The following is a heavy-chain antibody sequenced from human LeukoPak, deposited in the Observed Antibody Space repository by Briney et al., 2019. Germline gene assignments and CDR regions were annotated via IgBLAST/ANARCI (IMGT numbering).Heavy chain of an antibody. Sequence: VASVKVSCKASGYTFTGYYIDWVRQAPGQGLEWMGWINPNSGDTNYAQKFQGRVTMTRDTSISTAYMELSRLRSDDTAVYYCARDEFRTNGMDVWGQGTTVTVSS. CDR1: GYTFTGYY. J-gene: IGHJ6*02. D-gene: IGHD1-14*01. CDR2: INPNSGDT. V-gene: IGHV1-2*02. CDR3: ARDEFRTNGMDV.